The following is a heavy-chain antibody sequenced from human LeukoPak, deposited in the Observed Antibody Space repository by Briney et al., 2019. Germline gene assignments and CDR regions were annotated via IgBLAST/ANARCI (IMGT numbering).Heavy chain of an antibody. Sequence: AGGSLRLSCAASGFTFSSYGMSWVRQAPGKGLEWVSAISGSGGSTYYADSVKGRFTISRDNSKNTLYLQMNSLRAEDTAVYYCAKVDYDSSGFDAYYFDYWGQGTLVTVSS. D-gene: IGHD3-22*01. J-gene: IGHJ4*02. V-gene: IGHV3-23*01. CDR2: ISGSGGST. CDR3: AKVDYDSSGFDAYYFDY. CDR1: GFTFSSYG.